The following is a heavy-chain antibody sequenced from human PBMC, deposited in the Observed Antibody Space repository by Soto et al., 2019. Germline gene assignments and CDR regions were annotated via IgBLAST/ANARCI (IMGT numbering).Heavy chain of an antibody. CDR3: ARRRGFPYYYGMDV. CDR1: GGSISSGGYS. Sequence: SETLSLPWAVSGGSISSGGYSWSWIRQPPGKGLEWIGYIYHSGSTYYNPSLKSRVTISVDRSKNQFSLKLSSVTAADTAVYYCARRRGFPYYYGMDVWGQGTTVTVSS. V-gene: IGHV4-30-2*01. CDR2: IYHSGST. D-gene: IGHD5-12*01. J-gene: IGHJ6*02.